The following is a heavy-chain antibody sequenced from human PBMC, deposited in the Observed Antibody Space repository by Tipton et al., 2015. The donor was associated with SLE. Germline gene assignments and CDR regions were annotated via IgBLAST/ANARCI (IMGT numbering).Heavy chain of an antibody. V-gene: IGHV4-34*01. D-gene: IGHD4-23*01. CDR2: INHSGST. J-gene: IGHJ4*02. CDR3: ARSVTLRWPLDY. CDR1: GGSFSGYY. Sequence: GSLRLSCAVYGGSFSGYYWSWIRQSPGKGLEWIGEINHSGSTNYNPSLKSRVTMSVDTSKNQFSLKLSSVTAADTAVYYCARSVTLRWPLDYWGQGTLVTVSS.